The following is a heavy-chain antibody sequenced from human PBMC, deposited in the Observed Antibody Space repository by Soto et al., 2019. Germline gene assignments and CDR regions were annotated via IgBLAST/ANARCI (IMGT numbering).Heavy chain of an antibody. D-gene: IGHD3-3*01. CDR3: AKSPGEEWLLYGDFDY. CDR1: GFTFSSYA. J-gene: IGHJ4*02. V-gene: IGHV3-23*01. Sequence: GGSLRLSCAASGFTFSSYAMNWVRQTPGKGLEWVSGISDSGDSTYYADSVKGRFTISRDNSKNTLYLQMNSLRAEDTALYYCAKSPGEEWLLYGDFDYWGQGTLVNVYS. CDR2: ISDSGDST.